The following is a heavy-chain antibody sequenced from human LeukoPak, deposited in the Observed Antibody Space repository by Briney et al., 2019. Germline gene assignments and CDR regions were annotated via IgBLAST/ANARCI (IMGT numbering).Heavy chain of an antibody. V-gene: IGHV4-38-2*02. D-gene: IGHD3-22*01. CDR1: GYSISSGYY. CDR3: ARDPHSSGYYYRGDAFDI. J-gene: IGHJ3*02. Sequence: SETLSLTCAVYGYSISSGYYWGWIRQPPGKGLEWIGSIYHSGSTYYNPSLKSRVTISVDTSKNQFSLKLSSVTAADTAVYYCARDPHSSGYYYRGDAFDIWGQGTMVTVSS. CDR2: IYHSGST.